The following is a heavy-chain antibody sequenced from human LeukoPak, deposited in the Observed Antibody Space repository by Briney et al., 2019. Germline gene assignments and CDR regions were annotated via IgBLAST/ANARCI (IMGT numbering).Heavy chain of an antibody. CDR2: IYYRGST. CDR3: ARAPGGYGSGSRGAFDI. V-gene: IGHV4-59*01. D-gene: IGHD3-10*01. J-gene: IGHJ3*02. CDR1: GGSISSYY. Sequence: SETLSLTCTVSGGSISSYYWSWIRQPPGKGLEWIGYIYYRGSTNYNPSLKSRVTISVETSKNQFSLKLSSVTAADTAVYYCARAPGGYGSGSRGAFDIWGQGTMVTVSS.